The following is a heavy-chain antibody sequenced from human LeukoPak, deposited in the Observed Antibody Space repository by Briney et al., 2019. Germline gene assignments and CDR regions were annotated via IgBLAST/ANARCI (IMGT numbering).Heavy chain of an antibody. V-gene: IGHV3-23*01. J-gene: IGHJ4*02. D-gene: IGHD6-13*01. CDR3: ARERPYSSSWPFDY. CDR2: ISGSGGST. Sequence: DPGGSLRLSCAASGFTFSSYAMTWVRQAPGKGLEWVSAISGSGGSTYYADSVKGRFTISRDNSKNTLYLQMNSLRAEDTAVYYCARERPYSSSWPFDYWGQGILVTVSS. CDR1: GFTFSSYA.